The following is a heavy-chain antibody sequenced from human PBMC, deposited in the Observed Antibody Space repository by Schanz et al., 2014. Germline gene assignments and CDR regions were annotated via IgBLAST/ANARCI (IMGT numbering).Heavy chain of an antibody. CDR2: IIPIVEIT. Sequence: QVQLVQSGAEVRKPGSSVRVSCKASGGTFTSYAFSWVRQAPGQGLEWMGRIIPIVEITNYAQKFLGRVTITADKSTSTAYMELKSLRSADTAVYYCATIGVNDYWRFGLDLWGQGTTVTVSS. CDR3: ATIGVNDYWRFGLDL. D-gene: IGHD3-16*01. CDR1: GGTFTSYA. J-gene: IGHJ6*02. V-gene: IGHV1-69*04.